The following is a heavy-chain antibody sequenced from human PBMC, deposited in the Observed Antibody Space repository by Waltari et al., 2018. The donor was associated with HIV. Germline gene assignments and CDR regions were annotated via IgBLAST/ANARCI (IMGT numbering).Heavy chain of an antibody. Sequence: QVKLKQSGPGLVEASHSIFLSFFISGDRVASDTAAWNWVKQYPVGGLKWLGKTYYRSEWLHVYSVSLKGRMVINSDTEKNQFSLHLSSVTPGDTATYYCVRDSFGFDTWGEGTLVTVPP. V-gene: IGHV6-1*01. CDR2: TYYRSEWLH. D-gene: IGHD3-3*01. J-gene: IGHJ5*02. CDR3: VRDSFGFDT. CDR1: GDRVASDTAA.